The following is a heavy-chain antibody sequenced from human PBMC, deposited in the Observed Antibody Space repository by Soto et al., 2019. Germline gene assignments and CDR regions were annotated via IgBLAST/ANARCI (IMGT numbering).Heavy chain of an antibody. J-gene: IGHJ6*03. V-gene: IGHV1-46*03. CDR3: ARALDNDYYYYYMDV. CDR1: GYTFTSYY. Sequence: ASVKVSCKASGYTFTSYYMHWVRQAPGQGLEWMGIINPSGGSTSYAQKFQGRVTMTRDTSTSTVYMELSSLRSEDTAVYYCARALDNDYYYYYMDVWGKGTTVTVSS. CDR2: INPSGGST.